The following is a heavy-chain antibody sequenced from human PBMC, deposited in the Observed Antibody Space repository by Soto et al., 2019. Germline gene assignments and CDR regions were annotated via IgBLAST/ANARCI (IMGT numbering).Heavy chain of an antibody. CDR2: TSDDGTNE. CDR1: GFTLSDHA. CDR3: AKDIGSGSHFNPSYPDFYDGMDV. V-gene: IGHV3-30*18. D-gene: IGHD3-10*01. Sequence: QVQLVESGGGVVQPGRSLRLSCVTSGFTLSDHAMHWVRQPPGKAPEWVALTSDDGTNEIYADSVKGRFTISRDNSQSTVYLQMRSLRSADTDLYYCAKDIGSGSHFNPSYPDFYDGMDVCGQGTRVTVSS. J-gene: IGHJ6*02.